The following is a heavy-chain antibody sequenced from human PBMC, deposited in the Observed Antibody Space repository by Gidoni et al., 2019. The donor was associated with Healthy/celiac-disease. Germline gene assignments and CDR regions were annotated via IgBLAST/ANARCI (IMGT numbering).Heavy chain of an antibody. V-gene: IGHV2-70*01. Sequence: QVTLRESGLALVKPTQTLTLTCTFYGFSLSTSGMCVSWIRQPPGKALEWLALIDWDDDKYYSTSLKTRLTISKDTSKNQLVLTMTNMDPVDTATYYCARTTYYYDSSGYSGFDYWGQGTLVTVSS. CDR2: IDWDDDK. J-gene: IGHJ4*02. CDR1: GFSLSTSGMC. CDR3: ARTTYYYDSSGYSGFDY. D-gene: IGHD3-22*01.